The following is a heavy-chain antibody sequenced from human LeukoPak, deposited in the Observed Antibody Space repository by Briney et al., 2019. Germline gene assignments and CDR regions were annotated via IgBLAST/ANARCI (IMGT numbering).Heavy chain of an antibody. CDR3: AREPSLQDAFDI. J-gene: IGHJ3*02. Sequence: GASVKVSCKASGGTFSSYAISWVRQAPGQGLEWMGGIIPIFGTANYAQKFQGRVTITADESTSTAHMELSSLRSEDTAVYYCAREPSLQDAFDIWGQGTMVTVSS. CDR1: GGTFSSYA. V-gene: IGHV1-69*13. CDR2: IIPIFGTA.